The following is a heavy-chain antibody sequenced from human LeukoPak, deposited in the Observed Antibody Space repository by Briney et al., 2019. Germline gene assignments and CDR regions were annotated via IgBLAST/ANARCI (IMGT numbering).Heavy chain of an antibody. CDR3: ARGRGSGHKEDWFDP. Sequence: GASVKVSCKASGYTFTTYDINWVRQATGQGLEWMGWMNPNSGNTGYTQKFQGRVTMTRNTSISTAYMELSSLRSEDTAVYYCARGRGSGHKEDWFDPWGEGTLVTVSS. J-gene: IGHJ5*02. CDR2: MNPNSGNT. CDR1: GYTFTTYD. V-gene: IGHV1-8*01. D-gene: IGHD6-19*01.